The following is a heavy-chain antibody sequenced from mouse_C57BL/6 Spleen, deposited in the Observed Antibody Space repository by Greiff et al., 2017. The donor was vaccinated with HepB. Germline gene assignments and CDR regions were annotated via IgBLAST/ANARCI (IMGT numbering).Heavy chain of an antibody. Sequence: VKLQESGAELARPGASVKMSCKASGYTFTSYTMHWVKQRPGQGLEWIGYINPSSGYTKYNQKFKDKATLTADKSSSTAYMQLSSLTSEDSAVYYCAIYYGKRGYFDYWGQGTTLTVSS. CDR2: INPSSGYT. D-gene: IGHD2-1*01. J-gene: IGHJ2*01. CDR3: AIYYGKRGYFDY. V-gene: IGHV1-4*01. CDR1: GYTFTSYT.